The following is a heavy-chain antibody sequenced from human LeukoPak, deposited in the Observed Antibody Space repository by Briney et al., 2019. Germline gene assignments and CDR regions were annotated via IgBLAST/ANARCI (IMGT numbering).Heavy chain of an antibody. CDR3: VRDIAAAGGFDY. CDR1: GGSFSGYY. V-gene: IGHV4-34*01. J-gene: IGHJ4*02. Sequence: SETVSLTCVVYGGSFSGYYWSWIRQPPGKGLEWIGEINNSGSTNYNPSLKSRVTISVDTSKNQFSLKLSSVTAADTAVYYCVRDIAAAGGFDYWGQGTLVTVSS. D-gene: IGHD6-13*01. CDR2: INNSGST.